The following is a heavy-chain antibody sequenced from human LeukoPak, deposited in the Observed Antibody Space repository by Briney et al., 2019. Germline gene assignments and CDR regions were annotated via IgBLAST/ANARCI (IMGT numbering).Heavy chain of an antibody. J-gene: IGHJ5*02. D-gene: IGHD6-13*01. CDR1: GFTFSSYS. V-gene: IGHV3-21*01. CDR3: VSAGIAAAGTIYWFDP. Sequence: GGSLRLSCAASGFTFSSYSMNWVRQAPGKGLEWISSISTRRSYIYYADSVKGRFTISRDNAKNSLYLQMDSLRAEDTAVYYCVSAGIAAAGTIYWFDPWGQGTLVTVSS. CDR2: ISTRRSYI.